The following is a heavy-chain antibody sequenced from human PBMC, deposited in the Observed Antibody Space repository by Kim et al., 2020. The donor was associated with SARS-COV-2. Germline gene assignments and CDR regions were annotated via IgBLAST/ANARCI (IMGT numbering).Heavy chain of an antibody. CDR1: GGSISSSSYY. V-gene: IGHV4-39*01. CDR3: ARSGSYYDSSGYYYFH. Sequence: SETLSLTCTVSGGSISSSSYYWGWIRQPPGKGLEWIGSIYYSGSTYYNPSLKSRVTISVDTSKNQFSLKLSSATAADTAVYYCARSGSYYDSSGYYYFH. CDR2: IYYSGST. J-gene: IGHJ4*01. D-gene: IGHD3-22*01.